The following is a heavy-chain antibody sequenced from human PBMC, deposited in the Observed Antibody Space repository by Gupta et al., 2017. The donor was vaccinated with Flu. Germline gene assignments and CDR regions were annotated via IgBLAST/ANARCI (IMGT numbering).Heavy chain of an antibody. CDR2: VGAGGDRT. CDR3: AKDRSGNPAIDY. CDR1: GLTFSVYA. D-gene: IGHD6-13*01. Sequence: EVQLLESGGALVQPGGSLGRSCAASGLTFSVYAINWVRQAPGKGLEWVSTVGAGGDRTYYADSVMGRFTISRDNSKNTVYLQMNSLRGDDTAVYYCAKDRSGNPAIDYWGQGTLVTVS. J-gene: IGHJ4*02. V-gene: IGHV3-23*01.